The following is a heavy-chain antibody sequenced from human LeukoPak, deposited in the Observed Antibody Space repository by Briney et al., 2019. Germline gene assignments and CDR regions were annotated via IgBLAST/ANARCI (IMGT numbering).Heavy chain of an antibody. Sequence: ASVKVSCKAPGYTFTSYGISWVRQAPGQGLEWMGWISAYNGNTNYAQKLQGRVTMTTDTSTSTAYMELRSLRSDDTAVYYCARVLSENFGVLNNWFDPWGQGTLVTVSS. CDR3: ARVLSENFGVLNNWFDP. D-gene: IGHD3-3*01. CDR1: GYTFTSYG. J-gene: IGHJ5*02. V-gene: IGHV1-18*01. CDR2: ISAYNGNT.